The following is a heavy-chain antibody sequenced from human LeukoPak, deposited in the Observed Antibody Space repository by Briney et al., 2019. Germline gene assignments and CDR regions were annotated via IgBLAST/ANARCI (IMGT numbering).Heavy chain of an antibody. D-gene: IGHD3-3*01. CDR1: GYSFTSYW. J-gene: IGHJ4*02. CDR2: IDPSDSYT. V-gene: IGHV5-10-1*01. CDR3: ARHTDDYTSQGVDY. Sequence: GESLKISCKGSGYSFTSYWISWVRQMPGKGLEWMGRIDPSDSYTNYNPSFQGHVTISADKSISTAYLQWSSLKASDTAMYYCARHTDDYTSQGVDYWGQGTLVTVSS.